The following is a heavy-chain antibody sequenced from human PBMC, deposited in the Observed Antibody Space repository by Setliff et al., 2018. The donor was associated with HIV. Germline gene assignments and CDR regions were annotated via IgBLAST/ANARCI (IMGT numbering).Heavy chain of an antibody. CDR2: VYYSGIT. Sequence: LSETLSLTCTVSGGSIIDSRYFWGWIRQPPGKGLEWIGSVYYSGITYYSSSLKSRVTVSVDTSRIQFSLKLTSVTAADTAVYKCVRHVWSDDFLVPGWFDSWSQGTLVTVSS. J-gene: IGHJ5*01. D-gene: IGHD3-3*01. CDR1: GGSIIDSRYF. V-gene: IGHV4-39*01. CDR3: VRHVWSDDFLVPGWFDS.